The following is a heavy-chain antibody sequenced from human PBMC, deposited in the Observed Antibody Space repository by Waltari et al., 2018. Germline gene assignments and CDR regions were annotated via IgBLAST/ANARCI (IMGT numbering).Heavy chain of an antibody. J-gene: IGHJ4*02. CDR1: GIGFSSFD. D-gene: IGHD3-10*01. CDR2: LSFDGARK. V-gene: IGHV3-30*18. Sequence: AQLVESWGGVVQPGRSLRLSCEESGIGFSSFDIHWVRQAPGKGLPWMGILSFDGARKFYADSVKGRFTITSDYTNNTVFLHMNSLRAEDTAVYYCAKERFPLGSNNYRPDSWGQGTLVTVSS. CDR3: AKERFPLGSNNYRPDS.